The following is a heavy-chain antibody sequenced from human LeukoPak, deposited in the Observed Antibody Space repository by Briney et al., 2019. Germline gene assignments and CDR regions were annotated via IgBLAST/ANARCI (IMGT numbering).Heavy chain of an antibody. V-gene: IGHV3-9*01. CDR2: ISWNSGSI. J-gene: IGHJ4*02. D-gene: IGHD3-10*01. CDR1: GFTFDDYA. CDR3: PKAAWLGELSGDYFDY. Sequence: GGSLRLSCAASGFTFDDYAMHWVRQAPGKGLEWVSGISWNSGSIGYADSVKGRFTISRDNAKNSLYLQMNSLRAEDTALYYCPKAAWLGELSGDYFDYWGQGTPATVSS.